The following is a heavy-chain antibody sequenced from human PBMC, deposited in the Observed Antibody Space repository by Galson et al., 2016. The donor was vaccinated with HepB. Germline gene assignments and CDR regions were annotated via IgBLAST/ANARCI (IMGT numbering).Heavy chain of an antibody. Sequence: SETLSLTCAVSGGSISTSNWWSWVRQPPGKGLEWIGEIYHGASTNYNPSLKGRVTISADISPNQFSLKLTSVTAADTAVYYCAGSRYSYYGMDVWGQGTTVTVSS. D-gene: IGHD1-14*01. CDR2: IYHGAST. V-gene: IGHV4-4*02. CDR1: GGSISTSNW. J-gene: IGHJ6*02. CDR3: AGSRYSYYGMDV.